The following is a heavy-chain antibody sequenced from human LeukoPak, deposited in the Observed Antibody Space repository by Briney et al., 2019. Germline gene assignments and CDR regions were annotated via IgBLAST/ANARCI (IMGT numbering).Heavy chain of an antibody. D-gene: IGHD6-19*01. J-gene: IGHJ6*02. Sequence: SQTLSLTCAISGDSVSSNSAAWNWIRQSPSGGLEWLGRTYYRSKWYNDYAVSVKSRITINPDTSKNQFSLQLNSVTPEDTAVYYCAREYSSGWHLYYYYDMDVWGQGTTVTVSS. CDR1: GDSVSSNSAA. CDR3: AREYSSGWHLYYYYDMDV. V-gene: IGHV6-1*01. CDR2: TYYRSKWYN.